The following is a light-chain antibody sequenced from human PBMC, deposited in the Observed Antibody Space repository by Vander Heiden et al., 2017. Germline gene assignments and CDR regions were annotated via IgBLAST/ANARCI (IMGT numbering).Light chain of an antibody. V-gene: IGKV3-15*01. CDR3: QQYNNWPRT. CDR2: GAS. Sequence: EIVMTQSPATLSVSPGERATLSCRASQSVSSNLAWYQQKPGQAPGFLIYGASTRATGIPARFSGSGSGTEFTLTISSLQSEDFAVYYCQQYNNWPRTFGQGTKVEIK. CDR1: QSVSSN. J-gene: IGKJ1*01.